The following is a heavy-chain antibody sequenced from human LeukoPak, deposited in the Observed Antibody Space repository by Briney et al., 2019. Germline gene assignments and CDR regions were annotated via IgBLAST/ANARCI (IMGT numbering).Heavy chain of an antibody. CDR1: GYTFTSYD. D-gene: IGHD4-17*01. Sequence: ASVKVSCKASGYTFTSYDINWVRQATGQGLEWMGWMNPNSGNTGYAQKSQGRVTITRNTSISTAYMELSSLRSEDTAVYYCARAIGDYDYYYYYMDVCGKGTTVTVSS. CDR2: MNPNSGNT. V-gene: IGHV1-8*03. CDR3: ARAIGDYDYYYYYMDV. J-gene: IGHJ6*03.